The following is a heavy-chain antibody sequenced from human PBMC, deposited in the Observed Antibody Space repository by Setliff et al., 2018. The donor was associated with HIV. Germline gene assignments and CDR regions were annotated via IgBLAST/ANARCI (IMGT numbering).Heavy chain of an antibody. CDR3: QTPKYRDSFDI. CDR2: MYYSGST. J-gene: IGHJ3*02. V-gene: IGHV4-39*01. D-gene: IGHD3-16*02. Sequence: ASETLSLTCTVSGGSISSSRYYWGWIRQPPGKGLEWIGSMYYSGSTYYNPSLKSRVTISADTSKNQFSLKFTSVTVADTAVYYCQTPKYRDSFDIWGQGTMVTVSS. CDR1: GGSISSSRYY.